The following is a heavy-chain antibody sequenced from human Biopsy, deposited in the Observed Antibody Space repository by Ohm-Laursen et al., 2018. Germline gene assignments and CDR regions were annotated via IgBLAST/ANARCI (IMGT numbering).Heavy chain of an antibody. D-gene: IGHD5-18*01. Sequence: GTLSLTCTVSGASVSSGSYDWSWIRQPPGKGLEWIGNIYNDVSTKYNPSLRSRVTISADKSTNQFSLKLRSVTAADTAVYYCARGYAGLYEAFDFWGQGAVVTVAS. V-gene: IGHV4-61*01. CDR2: IYNDVST. J-gene: IGHJ3*01. CDR1: GASVSSGSYD. CDR3: ARGYAGLYEAFDF.